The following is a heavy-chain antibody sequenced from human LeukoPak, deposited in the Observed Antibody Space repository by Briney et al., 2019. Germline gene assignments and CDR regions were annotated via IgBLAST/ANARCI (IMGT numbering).Heavy chain of an antibody. CDR2: VYYSGST. CDR3: ARGWLHDY. CDR1: GASISSGSYY. J-gene: IGHJ4*02. D-gene: IGHD5-12*01. V-gene: IGHV4-39*07. Sequence: PSETLSLTCTVSGASISSGSYYWGWIRQPPGKGLEWIGSVYYSGSTYYNPSLKSRVTISVDTSKNQFSLKLSSVTAADTAVYYCARGWLHDYWGQGTLVTVSS.